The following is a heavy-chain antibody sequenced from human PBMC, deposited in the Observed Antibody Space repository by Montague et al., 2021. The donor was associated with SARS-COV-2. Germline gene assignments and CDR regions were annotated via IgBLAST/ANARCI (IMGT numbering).Heavy chain of an antibody. Sequence: SETLSLTCTVSGGSISGYNWSWWRHPPARGLEELGHKYYTGSTTNNHPPISRGIITIVTPKNQVFLKLRSAPAAATAVYFYARAQTSCFIGNCGNYFDYWGQGALVTVSS. D-gene: IGHD1-1*01. V-gene: IGHV4-59*01. CDR3: ARAQTSCFIGNCGNYFDY. CDR2: KYYTGST. CDR1: GGSISGYN. J-gene: IGHJ4*02.